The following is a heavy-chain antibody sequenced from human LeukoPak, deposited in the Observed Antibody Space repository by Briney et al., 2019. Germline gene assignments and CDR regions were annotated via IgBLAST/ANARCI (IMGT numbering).Heavy chain of an antibody. J-gene: IGHJ4*02. CDR3: ARHLGEVYYFDY. V-gene: IGHV4-34*01. CDR1: GGSFSGYY. CDR2: INHSGST. D-gene: IGHD3-16*01. Sequence: PSETLSLTCAVYGGSFSGYYWSWIRQPPGKGLEWIGEINHSGSTNHNPSLRSRVSISVDTSKNQFSLKLSSVTAADTAVYYCARHLGEVYYFDYWGQGTLVTVSS.